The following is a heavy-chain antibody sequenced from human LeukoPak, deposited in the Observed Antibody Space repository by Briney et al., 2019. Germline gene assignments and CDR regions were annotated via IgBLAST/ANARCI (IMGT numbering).Heavy chain of an antibody. D-gene: IGHD2-15*01. J-gene: IGHJ6*02. CDR2: INSDGSTT. V-gene: IGHV3-74*01. CDR3: TRYCIGGSCAPASYAMDV. CDR1: GFTFSRYW. Sequence: PGGSPRLSCAASGFTFSRYWMHWVRQAPGKGLVWVSRINSDGSTTTYADSVKGRFTISRDNAKNTLYLQMNSLRAEDTAVYYCTRYCIGGSCAPASYAMDVWGQGTTVTVSS.